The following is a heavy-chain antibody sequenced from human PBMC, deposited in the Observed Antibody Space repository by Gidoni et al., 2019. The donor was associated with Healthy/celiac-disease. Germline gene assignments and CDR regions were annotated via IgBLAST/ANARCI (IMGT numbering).Heavy chain of an antibody. CDR2: ISGSGGST. V-gene: IGHV3-23*01. D-gene: IGHD2-15*01. Sequence: VQLLESGGGLVQPGGSLRLSCAASGFTFSSYAMSWVRQAPGKGLEWVSAISGSGGSTYYADSVKGRFTISRDNSKNTLYLQMNSLRAEDTAVYYCASDIVVVVAATPLPYGMDVWGQGTTVTVSS. CDR1: GFTFSSYA. J-gene: IGHJ6*02. CDR3: ASDIVVVVAATPLPYGMDV.